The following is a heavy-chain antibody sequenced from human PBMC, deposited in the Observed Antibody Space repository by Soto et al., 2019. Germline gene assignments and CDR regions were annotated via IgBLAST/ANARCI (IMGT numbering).Heavy chain of an antibody. CDR2: IRSKANSYAT. D-gene: IGHD3-10*01. J-gene: IGHJ6*02. CDR1: GFTFSGSA. V-gene: IGHV3-73*01. Sequence: LRLSCAASGFTFSGSAMHWVRQASGKGLEWVGRIRSKANSYATAYAASVKGRFTISRDDSKNTAYLQMNSLKTEDTAVYYCTTITFYGSGSYYYYYYGMDVWGQGTTVTVSS. CDR3: TTITFYGSGSYYYYYYGMDV.